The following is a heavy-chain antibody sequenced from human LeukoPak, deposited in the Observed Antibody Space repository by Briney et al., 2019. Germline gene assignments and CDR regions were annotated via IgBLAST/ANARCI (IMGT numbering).Heavy chain of an antibody. V-gene: IGHV3-74*01. Sequence: GGSLRLSCAASGFTFSNYWMHWVRHAPGGGRGWVSRITRDVSSTNHADSVKGRLSISRDKDMNTLYLQIQTLRAGGNAVCYCARDYGVGDSLDIWGQGTLVPVSS. D-gene: IGHD3-10*01. J-gene: IGHJ4*02. CDR3: ARDYGVGDSLDI. CDR1: GFTFSNYW. CDR2: ITRDVSST.